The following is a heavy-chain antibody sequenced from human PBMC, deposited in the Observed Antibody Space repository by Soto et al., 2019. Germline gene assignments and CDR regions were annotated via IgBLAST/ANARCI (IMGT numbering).Heavy chain of an antibody. D-gene: IGHD3-22*01. J-gene: IGHJ4*02. V-gene: IGHV1-58*02. CDR1: GFIFGTSA. CDR3: ATPVFYYDSSGYGSDY. CDR2: IVVGTGST. Sequence: GASVNVSCKASGFIFGTSAIQWVRQARGHRLEWIGWIVVGTGSTNYAQKFQDRVTFTRDMSTSTAYMELSSLRSEDTAVYYCATPVFYYDSSGYGSDYWGQGTLVTVSS.